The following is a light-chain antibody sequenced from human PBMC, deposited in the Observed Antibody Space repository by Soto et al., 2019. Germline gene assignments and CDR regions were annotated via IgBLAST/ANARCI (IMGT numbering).Light chain of an antibody. J-gene: IGKJ2*01. CDR3: HQYNSFPYT. CDR1: QSISNW. Sequence: DIQMTQSPSTLSASVGDRVTITCRASQSISNWLAWYQQKPGKAPKVLIFEASRLESGVPSSFSGSGSGTEFTLTISSLQPDDFATYYCHQYNSFPYTFGQGSKLGIK. CDR2: EAS. V-gene: IGKV1-5*01.